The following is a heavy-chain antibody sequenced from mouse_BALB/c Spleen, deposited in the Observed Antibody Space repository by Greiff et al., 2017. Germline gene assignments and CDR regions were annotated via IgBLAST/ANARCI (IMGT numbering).Heavy chain of an antibody. V-gene: IGHV1-54*01. Sequence: QVQLQQSGAELVRPGTSVKVSCKASGYAFTNYLIEWVKQRPGQGLEWIGVINPGSGGTNYNEKFKGKATLTADKSSSTAYMQLSSLTSDDSAVYFCARGYYGSTWFAYWGQGTLVTVSA. CDR1: GYAFTNYL. D-gene: IGHD1-1*01. CDR3: ARGYYGSTWFAY. J-gene: IGHJ3*01. CDR2: INPGSGGT.